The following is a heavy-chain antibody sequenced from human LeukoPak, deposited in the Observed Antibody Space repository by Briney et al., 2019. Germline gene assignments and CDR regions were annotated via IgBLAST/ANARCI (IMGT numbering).Heavy chain of an antibody. Sequence: PSETLSLTCTVSGGSISSYYWSWIRQPPGKGLGWIGYIYYSGSTNYNPSLKSRVTISVDTSKNQFSLKLSSVTAADTAVYYCAREGRDGDYAWFDPWGQGTLVTVSS. CDR3: AREGRDGDYAWFDP. J-gene: IGHJ5*02. D-gene: IGHD4-17*01. CDR2: IYYSGST. CDR1: GGSISSYY. V-gene: IGHV4-59*01.